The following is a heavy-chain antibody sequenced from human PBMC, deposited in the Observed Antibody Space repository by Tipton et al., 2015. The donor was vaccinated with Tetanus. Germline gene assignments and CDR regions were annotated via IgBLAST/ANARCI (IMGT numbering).Heavy chain of an antibody. D-gene: IGHD2-15*01. J-gene: IGHJ2*01. CDR3: ARTSRYCSGGSRYVRPYWWYFDL. Sequence: TLSLTCAVYGGSFSGYYWSWIRQPPGKGLEWIGEINHSGSTNYNPSLKSRVTISVDTSKNQFSLKLSSVTAADTAVYYCARTSRYCSGGSRYVRPYWWYFDLWGRGTLVTVSS. V-gene: IGHV4-34*01. CDR1: GGSFSGYY. CDR2: INHSGST.